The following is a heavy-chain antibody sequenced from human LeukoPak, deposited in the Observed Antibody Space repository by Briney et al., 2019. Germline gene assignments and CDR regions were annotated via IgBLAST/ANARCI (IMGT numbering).Heavy chain of an antibody. V-gene: IGHV4-61*01. J-gene: IGHJ3*02. D-gene: IGHD6-13*01. CDR2: IYYSGST. CDR1: GGSISSSSYY. Sequence: PSETLSLTCTVSGGSISSSSYYWSWIRQPPGKGLEWIGYIYYSGSTNYNPSLKSRVTISVDTSKNQFSLKLSSVTAADTAVYYCARGYSSSFHAFDIWGQGTMVTVSS. CDR3: ARGYSSSFHAFDI.